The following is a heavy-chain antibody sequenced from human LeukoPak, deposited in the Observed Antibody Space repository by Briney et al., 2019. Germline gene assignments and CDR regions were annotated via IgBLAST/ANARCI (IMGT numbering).Heavy chain of an antibody. Sequence: KFSETLSLTCAVYGGSFSGYQWSWIRQPPGKGLEWIGEINQSGSTNYNPSLKSRVTISVDTSKNQFSLKLSSVTAADTAVYYCARDRVGARVGYFDYWGQGTLVTVSS. V-gene: IGHV4-34*01. CDR2: INQSGST. D-gene: IGHD1-26*01. CDR1: GGSFSGYQ. J-gene: IGHJ4*02. CDR3: ARDRVGARVGYFDY.